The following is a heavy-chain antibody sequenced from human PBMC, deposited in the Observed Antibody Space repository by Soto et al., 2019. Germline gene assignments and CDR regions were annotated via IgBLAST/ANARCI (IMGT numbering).Heavy chain of an antibody. CDR1: GFTFSSYT. CDR2: ITSTSYI. V-gene: IGHV3-21*01. CDR3: ARDNWFDP. Sequence: SLRLSCAASGFTFSSYTMNWVRQAPGKGLEWVSSITSTSYIYYADSVKGRFTISRDNARNSLYLQMNSLRAEDTAVYYCARDNWFDPWGQGTLVTVSS. J-gene: IGHJ5*02.